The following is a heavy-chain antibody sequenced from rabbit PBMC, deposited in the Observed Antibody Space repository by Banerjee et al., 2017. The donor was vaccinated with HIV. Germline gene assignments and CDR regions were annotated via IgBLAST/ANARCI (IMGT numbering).Heavy chain of an antibody. D-gene: IGHD4-1*01. Sequence: QLKETGGGLVQPGGSLTLSCKASGFDFSRYYMSWVRQAPGKGLEWIGITHAGGGSTDYASWVNGRFTISNHNAQNTLYLQLNSLTAADTATYFCVRDSGGWGADLWGPGTLVTVS. V-gene: IGHV1S7*01. J-gene: IGHJ4*01. CDR2: THAGGGST. CDR3: VRDSGGWGADL. CDR1: GFDFSRYY.